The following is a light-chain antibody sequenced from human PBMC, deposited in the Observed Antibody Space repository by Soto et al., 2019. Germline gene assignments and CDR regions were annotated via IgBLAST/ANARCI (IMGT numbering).Light chain of an antibody. CDR2: GAS. CDR3: QQYGSSPLT. V-gene: IGKV3-20*01. J-gene: IGKJ4*01. Sequence: EIVLTQSPGSLSLSPWERATLSCRASQSVTSSYLAWYQQKPGQAPRLLIYGASSRATGIPDRFRGSGSGTDFTLTINRLEPEDFAVYYCQQYGSSPLTFGGGTKVDIK. CDR1: QSVTSSY.